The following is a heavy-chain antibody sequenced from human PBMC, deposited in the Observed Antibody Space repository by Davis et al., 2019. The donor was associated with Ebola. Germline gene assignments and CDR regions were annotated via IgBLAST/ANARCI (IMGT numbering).Heavy chain of an antibody. CDR1: GGSFSGYY. CDR3: ARRGGSYYNYYYYGMDV. V-gene: IGHV4-59*08. Sequence: MPSETLSLTCAVYGGSFSGYYWSWIRQPPGKGLEWIGYIYYSGSTNYNPSLKSRVTISVDTSKNQFSLKLSSVTAADTAVYYCARRGGSYYNYYYYGMDVWGQGTTVTVSS. D-gene: IGHD1-26*01. CDR2: IYYSGST. J-gene: IGHJ6*02.